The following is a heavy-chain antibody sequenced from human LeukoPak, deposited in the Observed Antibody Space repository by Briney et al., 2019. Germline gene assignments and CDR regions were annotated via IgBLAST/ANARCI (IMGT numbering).Heavy chain of an antibody. CDR3: ARANHYDISGYDY. V-gene: IGHV3-11*05. CDR1: GFSFSDYY. D-gene: IGHD3-22*01. CDR2: ISSRSTYT. J-gene: IGHJ4*02. Sequence: GGSLRLSCAASGFSFSDYYVTWIRQAPGKGLEWVSYISSRSTYTNYADSVKGRFTISRDNAKNSLYLHMNSLRAEDTAIYYCARANHYDISGYDYWGQGTLVTVSS.